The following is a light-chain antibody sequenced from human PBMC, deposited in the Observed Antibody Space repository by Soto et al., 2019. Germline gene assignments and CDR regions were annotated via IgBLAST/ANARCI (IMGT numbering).Light chain of an antibody. J-gene: IGKJ2*01. CDR3: QQIYSTPYT. Sequence: DIQMTQSPSSLSASVGDRVTITRWGSQTISSYLNWYQQKPGKAPKLLIYAASSLQSGVPSTFSGSESGTDFILTISSLQPEDFATYYCQQIYSTPYTFGQGPRWIS. CDR2: AAS. V-gene: IGKV1-39*01. CDR1: QTISSY.